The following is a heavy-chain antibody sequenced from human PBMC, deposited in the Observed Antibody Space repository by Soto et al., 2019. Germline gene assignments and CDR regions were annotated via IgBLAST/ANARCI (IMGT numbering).Heavy chain of an antibody. D-gene: IGHD4-17*01. CDR2: IYYSGST. CDR3: ARRYGASFEY. J-gene: IGHJ4*02. V-gene: IGHV4-59*01. CDR1: GGSISSYY. Sequence: SETLSLTCTVSGGSISSYYWSWIRQPPGKGLEWIGYIYYSGSTNYNPSLKSRVTISVDTSKNQFSLKLSSVTAADTAVYYCARRYGASFEYWGQGTLVTVSS.